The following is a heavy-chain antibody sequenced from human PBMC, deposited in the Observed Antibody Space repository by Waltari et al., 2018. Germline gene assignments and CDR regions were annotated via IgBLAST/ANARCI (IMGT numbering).Heavy chain of an antibody. V-gene: IGHV4-39*07. Sequence: QLQESGPGLVKPSETVSLTCSVSGDSIMKNNYHLGWIRQPPGKGLEWIGSIYNSGTTYYNPSPKSRVTISLDASRNQFSLRLSSVTAADTAVYYCARASTAIFGVVITGYNIWGQGTVVTVSS. CDR3: ARASTAIFGVVITGYNI. J-gene: IGHJ3*01. D-gene: IGHD3-3*01. CDR1: GDSIMKNNYH. CDR2: IYNSGTT.